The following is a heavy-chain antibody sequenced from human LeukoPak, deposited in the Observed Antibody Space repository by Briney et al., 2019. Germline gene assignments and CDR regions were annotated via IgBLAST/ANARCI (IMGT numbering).Heavy chain of an antibody. CDR1: GGTFSSYA. D-gene: IGHD5-12*01. CDR3: ARAPVATPSEFDY. V-gene: IGHV1-69*13. CDR2: IIPIFGTA. J-gene: IGHJ4*02. Sequence: SVSVSCKASGGTFSSYAISWVRQAPGQGLEWMGGIIPIFGTANYAQKFQGRVTITADESTSTAYMELSSLRSEDTAVYYCARAPVATPSEFDYWGQGTLVTVSS.